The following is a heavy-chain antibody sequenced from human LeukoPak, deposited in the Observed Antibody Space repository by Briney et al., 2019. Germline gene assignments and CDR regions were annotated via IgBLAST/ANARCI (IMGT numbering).Heavy chain of an antibody. CDR3: AKDLGREVIQLWGFDY. V-gene: IGHV3-30*18. Sequence: GGSLRLSCAASGFTFSSYGMHWVRQAPGKGLEWVAVISYDGSNKYYADSVKGRFTISRDNSKNTLYLQMNSLRAEDTAVYYCAKDLGREVIQLWGFDYWGQGTLVTVSS. CDR1: GFTFSSYG. J-gene: IGHJ4*02. CDR2: ISYDGSNK. D-gene: IGHD5-18*01.